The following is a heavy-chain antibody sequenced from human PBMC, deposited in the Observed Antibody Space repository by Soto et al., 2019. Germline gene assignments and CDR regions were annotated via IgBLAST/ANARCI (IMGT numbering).Heavy chain of an antibody. Sequence: AGGSRRRSCATSGFTFNTYPMTWVRQAPGKGLEWVSSISSTAGRTSSYADSVKGRFAISRDFSDNTVYLQMNNLRVDDTAVYFCAKGVLSFHYGMEVWGQGTTVTVSS. D-gene: IGHD3-10*01. CDR3: AKGVLSFHYGMEV. CDR2: ISSTAGRTS. J-gene: IGHJ6*02. CDR1: GFTFNTYP. V-gene: IGHV3-23*01.